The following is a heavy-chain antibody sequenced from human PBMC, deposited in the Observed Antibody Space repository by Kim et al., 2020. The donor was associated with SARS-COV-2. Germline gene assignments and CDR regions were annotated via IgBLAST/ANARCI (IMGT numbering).Heavy chain of an antibody. CDR3: ARATRHSDTSGPLLDY. J-gene: IGHJ4*02. CDR2: ITGYNGKT. V-gene: IGHV1-18*04. Sequence: ASVKVSCKATGYSFPHYGISWVRQAPGQGLEWVAWITGYNGKTYHREDLQGRVTITTDASTSTAYMELRSLISDDTAVYYCARATRHSDTSGPLLDYWGQGTPVTVSS. D-gene: IGHD2-8*02. CDR1: GYSFPHYG.